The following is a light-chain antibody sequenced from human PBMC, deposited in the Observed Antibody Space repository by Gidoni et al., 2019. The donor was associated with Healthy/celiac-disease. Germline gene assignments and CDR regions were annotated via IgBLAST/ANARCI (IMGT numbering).Light chain of an antibody. J-gene: IGLJ2*01. Sequence: SYELTQPPSLTVSPGRTASITFSGDKLGDKYACWYQQKPGQSPVLVIYQDSKRPSGIPERFSGSNSGNTATLTISGTQAMDEADYYCQAWDSSTVVFGGGTKLTVL. V-gene: IGLV3-1*01. CDR1: KLGDKY. CDR3: QAWDSSTVV. CDR2: QDS.